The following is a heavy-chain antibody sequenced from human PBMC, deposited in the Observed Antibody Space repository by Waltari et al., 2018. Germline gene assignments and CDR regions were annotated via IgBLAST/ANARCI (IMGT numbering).Heavy chain of an antibody. Sequence: QVQLQESGPGLVKPSETLSLTCTVSGGSISSNNYYWGWVRQPPGKGLEWIGSIYYSGSHHDNPSHKGRVTISGDTSNNHFSLKLSSVTAADTAVYYCARLGSNYYDRSGYSTSNWCDPWGQGTLVTVSS. CDR3: ARLGSNYYDRSGYSTSNWCDP. D-gene: IGHD3-22*01. CDR1: GGSISSNNYY. J-gene: IGHJ5*02. V-gene: IGHV4-39*01. CDR2: IYYSGSH.